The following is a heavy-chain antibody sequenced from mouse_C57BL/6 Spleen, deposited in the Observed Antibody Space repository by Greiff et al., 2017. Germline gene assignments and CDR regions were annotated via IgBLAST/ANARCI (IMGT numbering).Heavy chain of an antibody. D-gene: IGHD2-13*01. CDR3: ARNYDDNWDFEV. Sequence: EVQLQQPGAELVKPGASVKLSCKASGYTFTGYRMHWVKQSPGQGLEWIGDINPYNSGTNYNQKFKGKATLTVDKSSSTAYMQLRSLTSEDSAVYYCARNYDDNWDFEVWGTGTTVTASS. V-gene: IGHV1-22*01. CDR2: INPYNSGT. J-gene: IGHJ1*03. CDR1: GYTFTGYR.